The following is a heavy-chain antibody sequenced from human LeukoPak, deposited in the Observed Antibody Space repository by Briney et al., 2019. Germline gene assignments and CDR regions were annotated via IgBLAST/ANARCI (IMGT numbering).Heavy chain of an antibody. CDR3: AKDCSSTSCYERDNYYYYGMDV. CDR2: ISGSGGST. V-gene: IGHV3-23*01. J-gene: IGHJ6*04. D-gene: IGHD2-2*01. Sequence: GGSLRLSCAVSGFTFSSYAMSWVRQAPGKGLEWVSAISGSGGSTYYADSVKGRFTISRDNSKNTLYLQMNSLRAEDTAVYYCAKDCSSTSCYERDNYYYYGMDVWGKGTTVTVSS. CDR1: GFTFSSYA.